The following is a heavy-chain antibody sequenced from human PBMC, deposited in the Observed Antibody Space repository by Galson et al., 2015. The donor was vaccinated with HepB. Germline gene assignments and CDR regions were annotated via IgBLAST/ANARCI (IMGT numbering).Heavy chain of an antibody. CDR2: IKSKTDGGTT. V-gene: IGHV3-15*01. D-gene: IGHD2-21*01. J-gene: IGHJ6*02. CDR1: GFTFSNAW. Sequence: SLRLSCAASGFTFSNAWMSWVRKAPGKGLEWVGRIKSKTDGGTTDYAAPVKGRFTISRDDSKNTLYLQMNSLRAEDTAVYYCARDEGYGLSDSYYGMDVWGQGTTVTVS. CDR3: ARDEGYGLSDSYYGMDV.